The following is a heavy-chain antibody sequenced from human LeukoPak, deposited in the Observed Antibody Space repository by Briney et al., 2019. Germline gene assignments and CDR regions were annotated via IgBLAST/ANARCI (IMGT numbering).Heavy chain of an antibody. CDR1: GGSISSYY. J-gene: IGHJ4*02. CDR2: IYTSGST. V-gene: IGHV4-4*09. Sequence: PSETLSLTCTVSGGSISSYYWSWLRQPPGKGLEWFGYIYTSGSTNYNPSPKSRVTISVDTSKNQCSLKLSSVTAADTAVYYCARDLGAVRSYYWGQGALVTVSS. D-gene: IGHD1-26*01. CDR3: ARDLGAVRSYY.